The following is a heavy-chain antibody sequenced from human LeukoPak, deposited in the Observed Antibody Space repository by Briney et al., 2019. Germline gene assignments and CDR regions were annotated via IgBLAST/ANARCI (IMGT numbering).Heavy chain of an antibody. CDR1: GFTLSDHY. Sequence: GGSLRLSCAASGFTLSDHYMTWIRQAPGKGLEWVSVISGSGGSTYYADSVNGGFTISRDNSKNTRYLQMGSLRVDDTAVYYCARGGDFWSGYSRGYYMDVWGKGTTVTVS. V-gene: IGHV3-23*01. CDR2: ISGSGGST. D-gene: IGHD3-3*01. J-gene: IGHJ6*03. CDR3: ARGGDFWSGYSRGYYMDV.